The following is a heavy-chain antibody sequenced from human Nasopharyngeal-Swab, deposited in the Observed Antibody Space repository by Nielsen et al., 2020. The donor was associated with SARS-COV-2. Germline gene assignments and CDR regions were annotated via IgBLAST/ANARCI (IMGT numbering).Heavy chain of an antibody. D-gene: IGHD1-7*01. J-gene: IGHJ6*02. CDR2: TNPKDGST. CDR3: ARVLPFRITGTSGMDG. Sequence: ASVKVSCKQSRYTFTSYYLHWVRHAPGQGLEWMGITNPKDGSTSYAQKLEGGVTMTRVTSTSTVYMELNTLRSEDTAVYYCARVLPFRITGTSGMDGWGQGTTVTVSS. CDR1: RYTFTSYY. V-gene: IGHV1-46*01.